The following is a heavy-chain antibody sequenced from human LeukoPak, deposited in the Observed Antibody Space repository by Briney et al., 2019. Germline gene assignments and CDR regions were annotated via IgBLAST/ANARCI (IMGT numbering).Heavy chain of an antibody. V-gene: IGHV3-30-3*01. CDR3: ASNVDTAMAACDY. J-gene: IGHJ4*02. Sequence: GGSLRLSCAASGFTLSSYAMHWARQAPGKGLEWVAVISYDGSNKYYADSAKGRFTISRDNSKNTLYLQMNSLRAEDTAVYYCASNVDTAMAACDYWGQGTLVTVSS. CDR1: GFTLSSYA. CDR2: ISYDGSNK. D-gene: IGHD5-18*01.